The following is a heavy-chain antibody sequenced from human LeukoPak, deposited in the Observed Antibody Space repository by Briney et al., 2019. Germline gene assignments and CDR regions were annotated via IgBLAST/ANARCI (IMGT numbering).Heavy chain of an antibody. J-gene: IGHJ4*02. D-gene: IGHD3-9*01. CDR1: GFTFSSYA. CDR2: ISGSGGST. CDR3: ARSHYDILTGPDY. V-gene: IGHV3-23*01. Sequence: GGSLRLSCAASGFTFSSYAMSWVRQAPGKGLEWVSAISGSGGSTYYADSVKGRFTISRDNSKNTLYLQMNSLRAEDTAVYYCARSHYDILTGPDYWGQGTLVTVSS.